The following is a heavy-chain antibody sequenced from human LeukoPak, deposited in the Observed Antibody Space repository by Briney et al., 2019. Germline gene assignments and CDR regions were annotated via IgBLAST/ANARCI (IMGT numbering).Heavy chain of an antibody. D-gene: IGHD6-19*01. CDR2: INHSGST. CDR1: GGSFSGYY. V-gene: IGHV4-34*01. Sequence: SETLSLTCAVYGGSFSGYYWSWIRQPPGKGLEWMAEINHSGSTNYNPSLKSRVTISVDTSKNQFSLKLSSVTAADTAVYYCARGRKVPIAVAGNYYYYYYMDVWGKGTTVTVSS. CDR3: ARGRKVPIAVAGNYYYYYYMDV. J-gene: IGHJ6*03.